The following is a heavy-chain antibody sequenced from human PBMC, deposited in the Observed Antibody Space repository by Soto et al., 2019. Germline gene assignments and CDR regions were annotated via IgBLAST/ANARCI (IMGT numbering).Heavy chain of an antibody. CDR2: ISGSNGNT. V-gene: IGHV1-18*01. J-gene: IGHJ5*02. Sequence: ASVKVSCKASGYTFTSHGVSWVRQAPGPGLEWMGWISGSNGNTKYAQTFQGRLTLTTDTSTSTAYMELRSLRSDDTAVYYCARDAELGPAAIFHPWGQATLVTVS. CDR3: ARDAELGPAAIFHP. D-gene: IGHD2-2*02. CDR1: GYTFTSHG.